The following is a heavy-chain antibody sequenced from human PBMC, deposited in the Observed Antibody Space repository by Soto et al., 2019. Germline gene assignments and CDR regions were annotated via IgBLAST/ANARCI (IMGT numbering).Heavy chain of an antibody. CDR3: ARDLGALDVLRVLAGLSLSPNP. CDR1: GFTFSSYA. Sequence: QVQLVESGGGVVQPGRSLRLSCAASGFTFSSYAMHWVRQAPGKGLEWVAVISYDGSNKYYADSVKGRFTISRDNSKNKLYLQMNSLRDGDMAVYYCARDLGALDVLRVLAGLSLSPNPWGQGTLVTVSS. D-gene: IGHD3-3*01. CDR2: ISYDGSNK. J-gene: IGHJ5*02. V-gene: IGHV3-30-3*01.